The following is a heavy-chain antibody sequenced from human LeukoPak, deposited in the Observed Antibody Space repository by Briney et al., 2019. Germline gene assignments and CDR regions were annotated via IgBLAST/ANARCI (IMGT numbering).Heavy chain of an antibody. Sequence: ASVKVSCRASGYTFTNYYIHWVRQPPGQGLEWMARSNPYTGGTDYAQKFQGRVTMTRDTSVTTGYMELSSLRSDDTAVYYCAITHSHNAFDIWGQGTMVTVSS. CDR3: AITHSHNAFDI. CDR2: SNPYTGGT. J-gene: IGHJ3*02. V-gene: IGHV1-2*06. CDR1: GYTFTNYY. D-gene: IGHD2-21*01.